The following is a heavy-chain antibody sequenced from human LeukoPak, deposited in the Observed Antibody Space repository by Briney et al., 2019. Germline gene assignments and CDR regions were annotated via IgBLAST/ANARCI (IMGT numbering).Heavy chain of an antibody. J-gene: IGHJ3*02. Sequence: GGSLRLSCAASGFTPRTYDMHWVRQATGKGLEWVSAIGTDGDTYYPGSVKGRFTISRENAKNSLYLQMNSLRAGDTAVYYCARESVYRAFDIWGQGTMVTVSS. CDR2: IGTDGDT. V-gene: IGHV3-13*04. CDR1: GFTPRTYD. CDR3: ARESVYRAFDI. D-gene: IGHD1-26*01.